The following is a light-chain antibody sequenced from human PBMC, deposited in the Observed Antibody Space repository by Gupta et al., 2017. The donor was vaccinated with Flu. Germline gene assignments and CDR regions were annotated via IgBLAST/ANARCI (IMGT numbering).Light chain of an antibody. V-gene: IGKV1-39*01. CDR1: RYISNS. J-gene: IGKJ1*01. CDR3: QQGYSTPRT. CDR2: AAS. Sequence: PPSLSPSVGDTVTITCRASRYISNSVNRYQPGPGRAPNLLIFAASTTKSRVPLRFSGSGTGTDFTLSIHRPQPEAFANYYCQQGYSTPRTFGQGTKVVVK.